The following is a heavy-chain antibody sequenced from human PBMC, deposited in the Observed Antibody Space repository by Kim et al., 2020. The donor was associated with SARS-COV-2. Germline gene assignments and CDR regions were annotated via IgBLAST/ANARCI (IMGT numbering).Heavy chain of an antibody. J-gene: IGHJ6*02. D-gene: IGHD3-9*01. CDR2: ISAYNGNT. CDR3: ARGVPRGDYDILTGRMDV. CDR1: GYTFTSYG. Sequence: ASVKVSCKASGYTFTSYGISWVRQAPGQGLEWMGWISAYNGNTNYAQKPQGRVTMTTDTSMSTAYMELRSLRSDDTAVYYCARGVPRGDYDILTGRMDVWGQGTTVTVSS. V-gene: IGHV1-18*01.